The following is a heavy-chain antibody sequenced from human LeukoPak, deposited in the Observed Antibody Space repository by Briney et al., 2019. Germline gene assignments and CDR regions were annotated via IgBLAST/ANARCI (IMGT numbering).Heavy chain of an antibody. Sequence: ASVKVSCKVSGYTLTELSMHWVRQAPGKGLEWMGGFDPEDGETIYAQKFQGRVTMTEDTSTDTAYMELRSLRSDDTAVYYCARGGGTEWLLVPFEYWGQGTLVTVSS. CDR2: FDPEDGET. CDR1: GYTLTELS. V-gene: IGHV1-24*01. J-gene: IGHJ4*02. D-gene: IGHD3-22*01. CDR3: ARGGGTEWLLVPFEY.